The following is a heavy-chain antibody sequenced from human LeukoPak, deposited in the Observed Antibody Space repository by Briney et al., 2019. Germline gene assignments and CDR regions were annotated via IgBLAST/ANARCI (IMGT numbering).Heavy chain of an antibody. CDR2: ISAYNGNT. D-gene: IGHD5-24*01. CDR3: AREREKIPKHYGMDV. Sequence: VASVKVSCKASGYTFTSYGISWVRQSPGQGLEWMGWISAYNGNTNYAQKLQGRVTMTTDTSTSTAYMELRSLRSDDTAVYYCAREREKIPKHYGMDVWGQGTTVTVSS. CDR1: GYTFTSYG. V-gene: IGHV1-18*01. J-gene: IGHJ6*02.